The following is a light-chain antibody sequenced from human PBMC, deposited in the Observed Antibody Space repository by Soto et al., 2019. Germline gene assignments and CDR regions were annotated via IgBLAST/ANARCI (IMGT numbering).Light chain of an antibody. J-gene: IGLJ2*01. CDR1: SSDVGAYNY. CDR2: DVD. CDR3: SSYTTTSTLVV. Sequence: QSALTQPASVSGSPGQSITISCTGTSSDVGAYNYVSWYQHRPNTAPKLVIFDVDNRPSGVSTRFSASKSGNTASLAISGLQAEDEADYYCSSYTTTSTLVVFGRGTKLTVL. V-gene: IGLV2-14*03.